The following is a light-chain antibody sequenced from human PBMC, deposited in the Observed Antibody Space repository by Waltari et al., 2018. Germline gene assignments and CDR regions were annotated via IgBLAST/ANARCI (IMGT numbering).Light chain of an antibody. CDR2: DAS. V-gene: IGKV1-33*01. J-gene: IGKJ5*01. CDR3: QQYDNFRAT. Sequence: DIQMTQSPSSLSASVGDRVTITCQASQDISNYLNWYQQKPGKAPKLLIYDASNLETGVPSRFSGSGSGTEFTFTISSLQPEEIATYYCQQYDNFRATFGQGTRLEIK. CDR1: QDISNY.